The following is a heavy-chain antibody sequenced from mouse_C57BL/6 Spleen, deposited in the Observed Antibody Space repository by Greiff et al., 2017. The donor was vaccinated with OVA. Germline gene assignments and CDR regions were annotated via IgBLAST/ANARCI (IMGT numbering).Heavy chain of an antibody. CDR2: ISSGSSTI. D-gene: IGHD1-1*01. Sequence: EVKLVESGGGLVKPGGSLKLSCAASGFTFSDYGMHWVRQAPEKGLEWVAYISSGSSTIYYADTVKGRFTISRDNATNTLFLQMTSLRSEDTAMYYCAKSTVVAPMDYWGQGTSVTVSS. CDR3: AKSTVVAPMDY. CDR1: GFTFSDYG. J-gene: IGHJ4*01. V-gene: IGHV5-17*01.